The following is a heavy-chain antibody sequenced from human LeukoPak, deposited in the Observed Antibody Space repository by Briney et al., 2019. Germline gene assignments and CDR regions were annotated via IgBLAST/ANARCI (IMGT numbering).Heavy chain of an antibody. V-gene: IGHV3-74*01. D-gene: IGHD2-2*01. J-gene: IGHJ5*02. Sequence: GGSLRLSCAASGFTFSSYWMHWVRQVPGKGLVWVSRINNDGSSTIYADSVKGRFTISRDNAKNTVYLQMNSLRAEDTAVYYCAGGLLSTSSQSWGQGTLVTVSS. CDR2: INNDGSST. CDR3: AGGLLSTSSQS. CDR1: GFTFSSYW.